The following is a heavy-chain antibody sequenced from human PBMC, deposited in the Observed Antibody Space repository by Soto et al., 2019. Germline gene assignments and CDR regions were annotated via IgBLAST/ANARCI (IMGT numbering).Heavy chain of an antibody. J-gene: IGHJ5*02. D-gene: IGHD6-25*01. CDR2: IHNSGST. CDR3: ARGGVAARKGRWFDP. V-gene: IGHV4-59*01. CDR1: GGSISGYY. Sequence: QVQLQESGPGLVKPSETLSLTCTVSGGSISGYYWGWIRQPPGKGLEWIGYIHNSGSTNYNPSLRSRVTISVDTPKNQFSLKVNSMTAADTAIYYCARGGVAARKGRWFDPWGQGTLVTVSS.